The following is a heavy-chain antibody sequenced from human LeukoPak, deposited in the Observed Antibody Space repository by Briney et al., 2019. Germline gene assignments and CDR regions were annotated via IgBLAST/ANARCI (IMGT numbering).Heavy chain of an antibody. Sequence: HPGGSLRLSCAASGFTFSSYGMHWVRQAPGKGLEWVAVISYDGSNKYYAASVKGRFTISRDNSKNTLYLQMNSLRAEDTAVYYCARGPLGRFLDYGMDVWGQGTTVTVSS. CDR1: GFTFSSYG. J-gene: IGHJ6*02. CDR2: ISYDGSNK. CDR3: ARGPLGRFLDYGMDV. V-gene: IGHV3-30*03. D-gene: IGHD3-3*01.